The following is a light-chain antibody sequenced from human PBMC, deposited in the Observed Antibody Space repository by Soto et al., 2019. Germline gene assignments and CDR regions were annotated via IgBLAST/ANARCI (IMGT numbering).Light chain of an antibody. V-gene: IGKV1-27*01. CDR3: QKYNRAPQT. Sequence: DIQMTQSPSSLSASVGDRVTITCRASQGVINNSAWYQQKPGKVPKLLIYAASTLQSGVPSRFSGSGSGTDFTLTISSLQPEDVATYYCQKYNRAPQTFGPGTKVEIK. CDR2: AAS. CDR1: QGVINN. J-gene: IGKJ1*01.